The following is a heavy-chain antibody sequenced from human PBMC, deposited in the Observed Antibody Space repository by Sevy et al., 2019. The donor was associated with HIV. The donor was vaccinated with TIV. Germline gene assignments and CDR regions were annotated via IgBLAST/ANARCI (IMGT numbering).Heavy chain of an antibody. D-gene: IGHD4-17*01. CDR2: ISAYNSKT. J-gene: IGHJ4*02. Sequence: ATVKVSCKASGYAFSSYGISWVRQAPGQGLEWMGWISAYNSKTNYAQSLQGRVTVTTDASTSTAYMELRSLRSDDTAVYYCARLGWEPIDDYGGNWDYWGQGTLVTVSS. CDR3: ARLGWEPIDDYGGNWDY. CDR1: GYAFSSYG. V-gene: IGHV1-18*04.